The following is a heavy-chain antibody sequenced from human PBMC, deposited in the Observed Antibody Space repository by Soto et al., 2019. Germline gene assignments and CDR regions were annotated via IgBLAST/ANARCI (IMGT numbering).Heavy chain of an antibody. CDR3: AGDRGSDYCNHLDYYYGMDV. D-gene: IGHD4-4*01. CDR2: FDPEDGEP. J-gene: IGHJ6*02. V-gene: IGHV1-24*01. CDR1: GYTLTELS. Sequence: ASVKVSCKVSGYTLTELSMHWVRQAPGKGLEWMGGFDPEDGEPIYAQKFQGRVAMTEDTSTDTAYMELSSLRSEDTAVYYCAGDRGSDYCNHLDYYYGMDVWGQGTTVTVSS.